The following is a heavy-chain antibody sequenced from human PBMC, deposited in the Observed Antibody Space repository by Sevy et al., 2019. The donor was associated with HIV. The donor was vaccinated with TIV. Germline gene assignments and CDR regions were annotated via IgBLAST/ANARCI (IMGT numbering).Heavy chain of an antibody. CDR1: GFTFSSYS. D-gene: IGHD3-22*01. V-gene: IGHV3-48*02. CDR2: ISSSSSTI. J-gene: IGHJ3*02. CDR3: ARDRAGYMIVVDDAFDI. Sequence: GGSLRLSCAASGFTFSSYSMNWVRQAPGKGLEWVSYISSSSSTIYYADSVKGRFTISRDNAKNSLYLQMNSLRDEDTAVYYCARDRAGYMIVVDDAFDIWGQGTMVTVSS.